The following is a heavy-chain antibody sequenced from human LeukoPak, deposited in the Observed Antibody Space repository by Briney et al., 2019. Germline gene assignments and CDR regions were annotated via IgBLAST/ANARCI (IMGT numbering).Heavy chain of an antibody. CDR3: AKSHKATTGTYYFDY. D-gene: IGHD6-13*01. J-gene: IGHJ4*02. CDR1: GFSFSTYA. V-gene: IGHV3-30*18. CDR2: ISYDGRDK. Sequence: PGGSLRLSCAASGFSFSTYAIHWVRQAPGKGLEWVAVISYDGRDKHHVDSVKGRFIISRDNSKNTLYLQMNSLRAEDTAVYYCAKSHKATTGTYYFDYWGQGTLVTVSS.